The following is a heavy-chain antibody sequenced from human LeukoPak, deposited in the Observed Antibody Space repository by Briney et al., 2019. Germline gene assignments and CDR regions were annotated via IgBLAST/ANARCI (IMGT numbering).Heavy chain of an antibody. CDR1: GFTFSSYA. CDR3: ARDGGSSSWYGGDDAFDI. D-gene: IGHD6-13*01. J-gene: IGHJ3*02. V-gene: IGHV3-23*01. Sequence: GGSLRLSCAASGFTFSSYAMSWVRQAPGKGLEWVSAISGSGGSTYYADSVKGRFTISRDNSKNTLYLQMNSLRAEDTAVYYCARDGGSSSWYGGDDAFDIWGQGTMVTVSS. CDR2: ISGSGGST.